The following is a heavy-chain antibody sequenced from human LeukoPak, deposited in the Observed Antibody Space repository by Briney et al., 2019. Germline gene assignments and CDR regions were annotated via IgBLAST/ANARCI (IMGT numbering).Heavy chain of an antibody. CDR1: GFTFSNYN. Sequence: GGSLRLSCAASGFTFSNYNMNWVRQGPGKGLEWVSYISSSSSTIYYADSVKGRFTISRDNAKNSLYLQMNSLRAEDTAVYYCARGLYCSGGSCYGRFDYWGQGTPVTVSS. J-gene: IGHJ4*02. CDR3: ARGLYCSGGSCYGRFDY. D-gene: IGHD2-15*01. CDR2: ISSSSSTI. V-gene: IGHV3-48*01.